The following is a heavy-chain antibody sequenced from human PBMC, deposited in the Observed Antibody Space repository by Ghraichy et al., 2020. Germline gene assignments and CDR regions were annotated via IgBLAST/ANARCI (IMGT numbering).Heavy chain of an antibody. CDR2: ISYDGSNK. CDR1: GFTFSSYG. CDR3: AKDIWSGYYTGYYFDY. D-gene: IGHD3-3*01. Sequence: LSLTCAASGFTFSSYGMHWVRQAPGKGLEWVAVISYDGSNKYYADSVKGRFTISRDNSKNTLYLQMNSLRAEDTAVYYCAKDIWSGYYTGYYFDYWGQGTLVTVSS. J-gene: IGHJ4*02. V-gene: IGHV3-30*18.